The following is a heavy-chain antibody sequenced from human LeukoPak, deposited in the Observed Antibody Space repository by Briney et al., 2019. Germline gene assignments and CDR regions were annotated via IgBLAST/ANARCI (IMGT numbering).Heavy chain of an antibody. J-gene: IGHJ2*01. CDR2: ISSTSTYI. D-gene: IGHD7-27*01. CDR3: ARAITGESWYFDL. Sequence: GGSLRLSCEASGFTFSDSWMSWVRQAPGKGLEWVSYISSTSTYIYNADSVKGRFTISRDNAESSLYLQMSSLRADDTAVYYCARAITGESWYFDLWGRGTLATVSS. CDR1: GFTFSDSW. V-gene: IGHV3-21*01.